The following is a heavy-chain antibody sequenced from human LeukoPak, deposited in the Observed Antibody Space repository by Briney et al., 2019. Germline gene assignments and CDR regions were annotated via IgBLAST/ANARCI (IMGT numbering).Heavy chain of an antibody. J-gene: IGHJ6*03. D-gene: IGHD3-22*01. CDR2: INHSGST. V-gene: IGHV4-34*01. Sequence: PSETLSLTCAVYGGSFSGYYWSWIRQPPGKGLEWIGEINHSGSTNYNPSLKSRVTISVDTSKNQFSLKLSSVTAADTAVYYCARASRYYYDSSGRSYYYYMDVWGKGTTVTVSS. CDR1: GGSFSGYY. CDR3: ARASRYYYDSSGRSYYYYMDV.